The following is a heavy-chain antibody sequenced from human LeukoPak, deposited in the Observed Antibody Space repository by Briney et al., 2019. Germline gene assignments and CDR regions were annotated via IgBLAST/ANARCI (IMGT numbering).Heavy chain of an antibody. V-gene: IGHV3-74*03. Sequence: GGSLRLSCAASGFTFSRYWMQWVRQAPGKGLVWVSHITSDGSSTTYADSVKGRFTTSRDNAMNTLYLQMNSLRAEDTAVYYCVRDNYGVDYWGQGTLVTVSS. J-gene: IGHJ4*02. CDR2: ITSDGSST. D-gene: IGHD3-10*01. CDR1: GFTFSRYW. CDR3: VRDNYGVDY.